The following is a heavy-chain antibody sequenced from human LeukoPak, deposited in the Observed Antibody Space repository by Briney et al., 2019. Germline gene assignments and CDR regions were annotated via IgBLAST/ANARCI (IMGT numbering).Heavy chain of an antibody. CDR2: ISGSGGST. CDR1: GFTFSSYA. V-gene: IGHV3-23*01. J-gene: IGHJ4*02. CDR3: ARDLMVDGANF. Sequence: GGSLRLSCAASGFTFSSYAMSWVRQAPGKGLEWVSAISGSGGSTYYADSVKGRFTISRDNSKNTLYLQMNSLRAEDTAVYYCARDLMVDGANFWGQGTLVTVSS. D-gene: IGHD2-8*01.